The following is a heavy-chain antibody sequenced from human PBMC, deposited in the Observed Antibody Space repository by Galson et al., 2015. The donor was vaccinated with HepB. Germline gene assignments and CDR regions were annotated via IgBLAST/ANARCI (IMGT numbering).Heavy chain of an antibody. J-gene: IGHJ4*02. CDR3: AKDTPTMD. CDR2: ISWNSGSI. D-gene: IGHD3-10*01. CDR1: GFTFDDYA. Sequence: SLRLSCAASGFTFDDYAMHWVRQAPGKGLEWVSGISWNSGSIGYADSVKGRFTISRDNAKNSLYLQMNSLRAEDTALYYCAKDTPTMDWGQGTLVTVSS. V-gene: IGHV3-9*01.